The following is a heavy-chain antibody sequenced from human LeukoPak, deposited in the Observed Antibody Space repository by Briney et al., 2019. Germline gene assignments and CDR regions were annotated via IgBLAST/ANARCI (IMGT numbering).Heavy chain of an antibody. V-gene: IGHV3-23*01. CDR3: AKALYGDYGRFDY. CDR2: ISDGGSDT. J-gene: IGHJ4*02. CDR1: GFTLSTYA. Sequence: TGGSLRLSCAASGFTLSTYAMSWVRQAPGKGLDWVSTISDGGSDTHYADSVKGRFTISRDNSKNTLYLQMNSLRAEDTAVYYCAKALYGDYGRFDYWGQGTLVTVSS. D-gene: IGHD4-17*01.